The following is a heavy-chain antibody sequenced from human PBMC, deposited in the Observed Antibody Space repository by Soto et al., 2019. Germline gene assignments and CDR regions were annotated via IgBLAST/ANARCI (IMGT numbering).Heavy chain of an antibody. CDR3: ARDTVTSGGCAFDI. CDR2: LYSGGTT. CDR1: GFTVSSNY. V-gene: IGHV3-53*01. Sequence: EVQLVESGGGLIQPGGSLRLSCAASGFTVSSNYMSWVRQAPGAVLEWVSVLYSGGTTYYADSVKGRFTISRDNSKNPLYLQRTSLRAEDTAVYYCARDTVTSGGCAFDIWGQGTMVTVSS. J-gene: IGHJ3*02. D-gene: IGHD4-17*01.